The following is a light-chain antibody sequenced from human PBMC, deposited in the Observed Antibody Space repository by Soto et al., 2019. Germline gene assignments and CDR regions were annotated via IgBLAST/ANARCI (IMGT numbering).Light chain of an antibody. Sequence: EFVLTQSPDTLSLSPGERATLSFRASQTVRNNYLAWYQQKPGQAPRLLIYDASSRATGIPDRFSGGGSGTDFTLTISRLEPEDFAVYYCQQFSSYPLTFGGGTKV. CDR1: QTVRNNY. J-gene: IGKJ4*01. CDR2: DAS. V-gene: IGKV3-20*01. CDR3: QQFSSYPLT.